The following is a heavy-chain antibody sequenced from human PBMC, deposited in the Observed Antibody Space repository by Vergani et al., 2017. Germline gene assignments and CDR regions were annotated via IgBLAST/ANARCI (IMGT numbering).Heavy chain of an antibody. J-gene: IGHJ6*02. CDR3: ARDYDFWSGYYAVYYGMDV. CDR2: ISSSSSYI. CDR1: GFTFSSYS. V-gene: IGHV3-21*01. D-gene: IGHD3-3*01. Sequence: EVQLVESGGGLVKPGGSLRLSCAASGFTFSSYSMNWVRQAPGKGLEWVSSISSSSSYIYYADSVKGRFTISRDNAKNSLYLQMNSVRAEDTAVYYCARDYDFWSGYYAVYYGMDVWGQGTTVTVSS.